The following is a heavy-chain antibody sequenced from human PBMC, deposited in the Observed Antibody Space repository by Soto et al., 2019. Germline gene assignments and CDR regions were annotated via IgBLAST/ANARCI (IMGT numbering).Heavy chain of an antibody. D-gene: IGHD2-2*01. CDR3: ELYIGRDIVVVPAVY. V-gene: IGHV2-5*08. CDR2: IYWDDDK. Sequence: TLSLTCTVSGGSISSYYWSWIRQPPGKALEWLALIYWDDDKRYSPSLKSRLTITKDTSKNQVVLTMTNMDPVDTATYYCELYIGRDIVVVPAVYWGQGTLVTVSS. CDR1: GGSISSYYW. J-gene: IGHJ4*02.